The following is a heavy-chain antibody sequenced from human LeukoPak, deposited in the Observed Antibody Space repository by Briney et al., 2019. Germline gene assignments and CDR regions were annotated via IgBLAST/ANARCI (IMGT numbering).Heavy chain of an antibody. V-gene: IGHV3-23*01. D-gene: IGHD1-26*01. Sequence: ETLSLTCTVSGGSISSSSYYWGWIRQPPGRGLEWVSAISFSGATTYYADSVKGRFTVSRDNSKNTVYLQMNSLRADDTAVYYCAQGPGRWMGGNYCMGYWGQGTLVTVSS. J-gene: IGHJ4*02. CDR1: GGSISSSSYY. CDR2: ISFSGATT. CDR3: AQGPGRWMGGNYCMGY.